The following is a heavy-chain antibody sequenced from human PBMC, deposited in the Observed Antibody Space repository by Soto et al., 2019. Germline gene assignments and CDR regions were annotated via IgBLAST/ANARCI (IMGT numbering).Heavy chain of an antibody. J-gene: IGHJ3*02. V-gene: IGHV3-30*18. CDR2: ISYDGSNK. CDR3: AKDLSGLRWYNDAFDI. CDR1: GFTFSSYG. Sequence: GGSLRLSCAASGFTFSSYGMHWVRQAPGKGLEWAAVISYDGSNKYYADSVKGRFTISRDNSKNTLYLQMNSLRAEDTAVYYCAKDLSGLRWYNDAFDIWGQGTMVTVSS. D-gene: IGHD4-17*01.